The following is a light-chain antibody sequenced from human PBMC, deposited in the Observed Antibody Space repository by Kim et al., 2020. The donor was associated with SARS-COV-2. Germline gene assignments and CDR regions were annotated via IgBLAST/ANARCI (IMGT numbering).Light chain of an antibody. CDR2: STS. CDR1: TGAVTRGYS. J-gene: IGLJ3*02. Sequence: QAVVTQEPSLTVSPGGTVTLTCASSTGAVTRGYSPNWVQQKPGQAPRALIYSTSKTHSWTPARFSGSLLGGKAVLTLSGVQPEDEAEYYCLLSFGGAQVFGGGTKLTVL. CDR3: LLSFGGAQV. V-gene: IGLV7-43*01.